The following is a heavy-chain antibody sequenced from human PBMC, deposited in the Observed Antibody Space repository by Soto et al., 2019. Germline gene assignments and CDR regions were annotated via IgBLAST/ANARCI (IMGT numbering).Heavy chain of an antibody. J-gene: IGHJ4*02. CDR2: ISSSSSYI. Sequence: GGSLRLSCAASGFTFSSYSMNWVRQAPGKGLEWVSSISSSSSYIYYADSVKGRFTISRDNAKNSLYLQMNSLRAEDTAVYYCARDFPALRWLFDYWGQGTLVTVSS. D-gene: IGHD4-17*01. V-gene: IGHV3-21*01. CDR3: ARDFPALRWLFDY. CDR1: GFTFSSYS.